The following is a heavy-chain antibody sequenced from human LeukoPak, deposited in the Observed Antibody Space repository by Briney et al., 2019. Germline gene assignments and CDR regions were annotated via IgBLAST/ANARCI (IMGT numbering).Heavy chain of an antibody. V-gene: IGHV3-7*01. Sequence: GGSLRLSCAASGFTSSSYWMSWVRQAPGRGLEWVANIKQDGSEKYYVDSVKGRFTISRDNAKNSLYLQMNSLRAEDTAVYYCARGVSGSYRYYFDYWGQGTLVTVSS. J-gene: IGHJ4*02. CDR2: IKQDGSEK. CDR1: GFTSSSYW. CDR3: ARGVSGSYRYYFDY. D-gene: IGHD1-26*01.